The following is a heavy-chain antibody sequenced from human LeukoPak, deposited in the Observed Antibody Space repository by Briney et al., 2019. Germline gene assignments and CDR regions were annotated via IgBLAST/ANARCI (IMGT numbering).Heavy chain of an antibody. V-gene: IGHV3-23*01. CDR2: ISGRGIST. J-gene: IGHJ4*02. D-gene: IGHD3-10*01. CDR1: GFTFSSYA. CDR3: ANLLSTNSGSGSPFEN. Sequence: PGGSLRLSCEASGFTFSSYAMTWVRQASGEGLEWVSAISGRGISTYYADSMKGRFTISRDNSRNTLFLQMNSLRAEDTAVYYCANLLSTNSGSGSPFENWGQGTLVTVSS.